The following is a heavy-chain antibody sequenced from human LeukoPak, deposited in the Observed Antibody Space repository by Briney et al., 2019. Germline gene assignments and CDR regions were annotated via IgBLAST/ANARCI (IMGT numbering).Heavy chain of an antibody. J-gene: IGHJ4*02. V-gene: IGHV4-59*01. CDR3: ARGYGYNSEY. CDR2: IYYSGST. CDR1: GGSISGSY. Sequence: PSETLSLTCTVSGGSISGSYWSWIRQPPGKGLEWIAYIYYSGSTNYNPSLKSRVTISVDTSKNQFSLKLSSVTAADTAVYFCARGYGYNSEYWGQGTLVTVSP. D-gene: IGHD5-24*01.